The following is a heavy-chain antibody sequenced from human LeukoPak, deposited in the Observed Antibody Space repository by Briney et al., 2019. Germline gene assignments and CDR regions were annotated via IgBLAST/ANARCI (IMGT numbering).Heavy chain of an antibody. J-gene: IGHJ5*02. V-gene: IGHV4-4*07. CDR3: ARDMRRSYDWFDP. D-gene: IGHD3-10*01. Sequence: SETLSLTCTVSGGSISHYYWSWIRQPAGKGLEWIGRMYVSGITNYNSSLKSRVTMSLNTSKNQFSLKLSSVTAADAAVYYCARDMRRSYDWFDPWGQGTLVTVSS. CDR2: MYVSGIT. CDR1: GGSISHYY.